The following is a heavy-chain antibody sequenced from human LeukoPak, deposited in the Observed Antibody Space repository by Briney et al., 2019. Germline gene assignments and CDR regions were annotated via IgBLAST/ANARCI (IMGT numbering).Heavy chain of an antibody. J-gene: IGHJ4*02. CDR2: INHSGST. D-gene: IGHD2-2*01. V-gene: IGHV4-34*01. Sequence: SETLSLTCAVYGGSFSGYYWSWIRQPPGKGLEWIGEINHSGSTNYNPSLKSRVTISVDTSKNQFSLKLSSATAADTAVYYCARGRDVVVPAAIPYFDYWGQGTLVTVSS. CDR1: GGSFSGYY. CDR3: ARGRDVVVPAAIPYFDY.